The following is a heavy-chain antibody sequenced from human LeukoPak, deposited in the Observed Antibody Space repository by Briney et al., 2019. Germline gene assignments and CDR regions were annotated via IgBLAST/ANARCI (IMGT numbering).Heavy chain of an antibody. V-gene: IGHV3-64*01. D-gene: IGHD3-10*01. CDR3: ARVVEDIYYYYYMDV. J-gene: IGHJ6*03. CDR2: ISSNGGST. CDR1: GFTFSSYA. Sequence: GGSLRLSCAASGFTFSSYAMHWVRQAPGKGLEYVSAISSNGGSTYYANSVKGRFTISRDNSKNTLYLQMGSLRAEDMAVYYCARVVEDIYYYYYMDVWGKGTTVTVSS.